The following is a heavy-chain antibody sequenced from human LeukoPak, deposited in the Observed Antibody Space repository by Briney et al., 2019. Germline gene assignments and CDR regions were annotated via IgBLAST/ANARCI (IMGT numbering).Heavy chain of an antibody. D-gene: IGHD2-2*01. CDR2: IIPIFGTA. V-gene: IGHV1-69*05. J-gene: IGHJ4*02. CDR3: ARGAVVGHNYFDY. CDR1: GGTFSSYA. Sequence: SVKVSCKASGGTFSSYAISWVRQAPGQGLEWMGGIIPIFGTANYAQKLQGRVTITTDESTSTAYMELSSLRSEDTAVYYCARGAVVGHNYFDYWGQGTLVTVSS.